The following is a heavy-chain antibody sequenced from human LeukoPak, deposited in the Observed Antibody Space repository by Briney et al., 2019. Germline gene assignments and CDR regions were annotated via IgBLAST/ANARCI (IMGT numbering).Heavy chain of an antibody. D-gene: IGHD2-8*01. J-gene: IGHJ4*02. V-gene: IGHV3-7*03. Sequence: PGGSLRLSCAASGFTSGSYWMSWVRQAPGKGLEWVASIRQDESELYYVDSVKGRFTISRDNAKNSLYLQMYSLRAEDTAVYYCAKDYGGHCTNGICSKIDYWGQGTLVTVSS. CDR2: IRQDESEL. CDR3: AKDYGGHCTNGICSKIDY. CDR1: GFTSGSYW.